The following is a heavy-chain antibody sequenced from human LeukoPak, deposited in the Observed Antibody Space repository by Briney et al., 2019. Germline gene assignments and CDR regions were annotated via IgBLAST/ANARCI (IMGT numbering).Heavy chain of an antibody. J-gene: IGHJ4*02. Sequence: GGSPRLSCAASGFSFNDHAMSWVRQAPGKGLEWVSGINGNGASTYYSDSVKGRFTISRGNSKNTVYLRMSSLRADDTATYYCAKDQTYSYYYLDSWGQGALVTVSS. D-gene: IGHD5-18*01. CDR1: GFSFNDHA. V-gene: IGHV3-23*01. CDR3: AKDQTYSYYYLDS. CDR2: INGNGAST.